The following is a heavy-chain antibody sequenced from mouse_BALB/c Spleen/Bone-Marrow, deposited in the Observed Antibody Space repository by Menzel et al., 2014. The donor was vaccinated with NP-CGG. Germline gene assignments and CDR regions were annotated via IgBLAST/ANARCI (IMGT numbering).Heavy chain of an antibody. CDR2: ISSGSSTI. CDR1: GFTFSSFG. D-gene: IGHD4-1*01. CDR3: ARGGNWEDFDY. V-gene: IGHV5-17*02. J-gene: IGHJ2*01. Sequence: EVQVVESGGGLVQPGGSRKLPCAASGFTFSSFGMHWVRQAPERGLEWVAYISSGSSTIYYADTVKDRFTISRDNPKNTLFLQMTSLRSEDTAMYYCARGGNWEDFDYWGQGTTLTVSS.